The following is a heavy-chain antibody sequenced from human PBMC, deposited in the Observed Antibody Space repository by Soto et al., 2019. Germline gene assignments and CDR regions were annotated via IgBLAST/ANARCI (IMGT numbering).Heavy chain of an antibody. J-gene: IGHJ4*02. V-gene: IGHV3-74*01. Sequence: EVQLVESGGGLVQPGGSLRLSCAASGFTFGNYWMHWVRQAPGKGLEWVSRMNSDGSTTDYADSVKGRFTVSRDNAKNTLYRQMNSLRAEDTAVYYCATAEVDYWGPGTLVTVSS. CDR1: GFTFGNYW. CDR3: ATAEVDY. CDR2: MNSDGSTT.